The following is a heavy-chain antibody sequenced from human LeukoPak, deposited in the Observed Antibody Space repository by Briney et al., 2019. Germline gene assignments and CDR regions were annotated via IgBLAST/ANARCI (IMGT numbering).Heavy chain of an antibody. CDR2: IIPIFGTA. CDR1: GGTFSSYA. J-gene: IGHJ4*02. V-gene: IGHV1-69*06. CDR3: ARGVLRYRRNLYYFDY. Sequence: SVTVSCKASGGTFSSYAISWVRQAPGQGLEWMGGIIPIFGTANYAQKFQGRVTITADKSTSTAYMELSSLRSEDTAVYYCARGVLRYRRNLYYFDYWGQGTLVTVSS. D-gene: IGHD3-9*01.